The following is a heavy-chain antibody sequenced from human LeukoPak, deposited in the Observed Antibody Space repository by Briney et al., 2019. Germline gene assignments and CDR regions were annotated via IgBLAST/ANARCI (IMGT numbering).Heavy chain of an antibody. CDR2: IYHSGST. D-gene: IGHD6-19*01. CDR3: AGGIAVAGIDY. J-gene: IGHJ4*02. CDR1: GYSISSGYY. Sequence: SETLSLTCTVSGYSISSGYYWGWSRPPPGKGLEWIGSIYHSGSTYYNPSLKSRVTISVDTSKNQFSLKLSSVTAADTAVYYCAGGIAVAGIDYWGQGTLVTVSS. V-gene: IGHV4-38-2*02.